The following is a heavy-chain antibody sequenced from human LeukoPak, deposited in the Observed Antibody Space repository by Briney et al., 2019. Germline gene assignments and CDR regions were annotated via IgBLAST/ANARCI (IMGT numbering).Heavy chain of an antibody. Sequence: GGSLRLSCAASGFSFSSYEMNWVRQAPGKGLEWISYISSSGTTIYYADSVKGRFTISRDNAHNSLYLQINCLRADDTAVYYCARHTITWIEPDAFDIWGQGTMVTVS. D-gene: IGHD3-22*01. CDR1: GFSFSSYE. J-gene: IGHJ3*02. V-gene: IGHV3-48*03. CDR3: ARHTITWIEPDAFDI. CDR2: ISSSGTTI.